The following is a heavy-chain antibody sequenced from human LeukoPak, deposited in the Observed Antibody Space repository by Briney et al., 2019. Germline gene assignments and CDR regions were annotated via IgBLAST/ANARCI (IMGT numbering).Heavy chain of an antibody. CDR3: ARGPAEWLVRTDAFDI. D-gene: IGHD6-19*01. Sequence: ASVKVPCKASGYTFTSYDINWVRQATGQGLEWMGWMNPNSGNTGYAQKFQGRVTMTRNTSISTAYMELSSLRSEDTAVYYCARGPAEWLVRTDAFDIWGQGTMVTVSS. CDR1: GYTFTSYD. J-gene: IGHJ3*02. V-gene: IGHV1-8*01. CDR2: MNPNSGNT.